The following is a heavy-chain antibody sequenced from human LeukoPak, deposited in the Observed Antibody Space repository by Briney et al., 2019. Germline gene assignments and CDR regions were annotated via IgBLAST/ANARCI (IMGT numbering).Heavy chain of an antibody. D-gene: IGHD6-6*01. Sequence: SETLSLTCTVSGGSISNYYWTWIRQPAGKRLEWIGRIYISGSTNYSSSLKCRVTRSVDTSKNQFSLKLSSVTAADTAVYYCARGYGSSWGRPTFDIWGQGTVVTVSS. J-gene: IGHJ3*02. CDR1: GGSISNYY. CDR2: IYISGST. V-gene: IGHV4-4*07. CDR3: ARGYGSSWGRPTFDI.